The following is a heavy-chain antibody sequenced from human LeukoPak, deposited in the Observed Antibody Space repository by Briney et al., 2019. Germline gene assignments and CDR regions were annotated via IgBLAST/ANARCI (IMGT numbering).Heavy chain of an antibody. J-gene: IGHJ4*02. V-gene: IGHV3-64*01. Sequence: PGGSLRLSCAASGFTFSSYAMHWVRQAPGKGLEYVSAISSNGGSTYYANSVKGRFTISRDNSKNTLYLQMGSLRAEDMAVYYCARAYCSGGSCYRLKSYYFDYWGQGTLVTVSS. D-gene: IGHD2-15*01. CDR2: ISSNGGST. CDR3: ARAYCSGGSCYRLKSYYFDY. CDR1: GFTFSSYA.